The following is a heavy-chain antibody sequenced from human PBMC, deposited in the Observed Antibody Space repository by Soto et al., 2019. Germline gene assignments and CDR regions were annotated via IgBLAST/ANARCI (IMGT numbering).Heavy chain of an antibody. V-gene: IGHV1-18*04. D-gene: IGHD3-3*01. CDR1: GYTFIDYY. CDR3: ARETYYDFWSGYSGWFDP. J-gene: IGHJ5*02. Sequence: GASVKVSCKASGYTFIDYYIHWVRQAPGQGLEWMGWISAYNGNTNYAQKLQGRVTMTTDTSTSTAYMELRSLRSDDTAVYYCARETYYDFWSGYSGWFDPWGQGTLVTVSS. CDR2: ISAYNGNT.